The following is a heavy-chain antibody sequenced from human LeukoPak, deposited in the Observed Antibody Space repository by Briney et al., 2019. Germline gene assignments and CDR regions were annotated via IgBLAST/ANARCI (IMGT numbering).Heavy chain of an antibody. CDR3: ARELGYCSGGSCDNKGYYYYGMDV. CDR2: IYHSGST. J-gene: IGHJ6*02. V-gene: IGHV4-59*02. CDR1: GFTVSSNY. D-gene: IGHD2-15*01. Sequence: PGGSLRLSCAASGFTVSSNYMSWVRQPPGKGLEWIGYIYHSGSTYYNPSLKSRVTMSVDTSENQFSLKLSSVTAADTAVYYCARELGYCSGGSCDNKGYYYYGMDVWGQGTTVTVSS.